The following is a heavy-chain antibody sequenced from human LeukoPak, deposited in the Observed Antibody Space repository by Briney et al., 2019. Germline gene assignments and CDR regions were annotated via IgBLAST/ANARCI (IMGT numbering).Heavy chain of an antibody. D-gene: IGHD2-8*01. J-gene: IGHJ5*02. Sequence: SETLSLTCTVSGYSIRNGYFWGWVRQSPGKGLEWIGNIHQSGSTSYNPSPRSRVTISVDTSKNQFSLKLSSVTAADTAVYYCAQNGQSGFSFDPWGQGTLVTVSS. CDR1: GYSIRNGYF. CDR3: AQNGQSGFSFDP. V-gene: IGHV4-38-2*02. CDR2: IHQSGST.